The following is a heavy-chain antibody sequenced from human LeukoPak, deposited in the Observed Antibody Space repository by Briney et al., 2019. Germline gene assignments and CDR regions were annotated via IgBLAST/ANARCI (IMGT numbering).Heavy chain of an antibody. CDR1: GFTFSSYA. CDR2: ISGSGGST. CDR3: AKDPALGLYFDY. V-gene: IGHV3-23*01. D-gene: IGHD7-27*01. J-gene: IGHJ4*02. Sequence: PGGTLRLSCAASGFTFSSYAMSWVRQAQGKGLEWVSAISGSGGSTYYADSVKGRFTISRDNSKNTLYLQMNSLRAEDTAVYYCAKDPALGLYFDYWGQGTLVTVSS.